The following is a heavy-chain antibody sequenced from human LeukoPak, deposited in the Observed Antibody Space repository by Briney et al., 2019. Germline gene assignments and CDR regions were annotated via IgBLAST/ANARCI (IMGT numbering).Heavy chain of an antibody. CDR1: GFTFSSYG. V-gene: IGHV3-30*02. J-gene: IGHJ4*02. D-gene: IGHD3-22*01. CDR2: IRYDGSNK. Sequence: GGSLRLSCAASGFTFSSYGMHWVRQAPGKGLEWVAFIRYDGSNKYYADSVKGRFTISRDNSKNTLNLQMNSLRAEDTAVYYCAKTMSPYYYDSSGFWGQGTLVTVSS. CDR3: AKTMSPYYYDSSGF.